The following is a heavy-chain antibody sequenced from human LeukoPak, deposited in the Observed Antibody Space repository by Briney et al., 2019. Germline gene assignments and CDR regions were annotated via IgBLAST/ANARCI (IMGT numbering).Heavy chain of an antibody. CDR3: ASSSAGTGGFGY. CDR2: IYYSGST. D-gene: IGHD3-10*01. J-gene: IGHJ4*02. Sequence: PSETLSLTCTLSGGSISSYYSSCIRQPPGKGLESFGYIYYSGSTNYNPSRKSRVTRSLDPSKNQFSLNLSAVTPAETALIYCASSSAGTGGFGYCGQGTLVTVSS. V-gene: IGHV4-59*01. CDR1: GGSISSYY.